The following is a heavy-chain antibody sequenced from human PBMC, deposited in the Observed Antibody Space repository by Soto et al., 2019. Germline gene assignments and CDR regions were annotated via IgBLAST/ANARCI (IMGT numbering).Heavy chain of an antibody. CDR1: GFTFSSSA. V-gene: IGHV1-58*01. J-gene: IGHJ5*02. D-gene: IGHD6-19*01. Sequence: QMHLVQSGPEVKRPGTSLKVSCKASGFTFSSSAVQWVRQARGQPLEWIGWIVLGNGHTNYAQKFQQRVTITRDMYTSTAYMEVRSLTYEATAIYYCATRIGNIGWYWLDTWGQGTLVTVSS. CDR3: ATRIGNIGWYWLDT. CDR2: IVLGNGHT.